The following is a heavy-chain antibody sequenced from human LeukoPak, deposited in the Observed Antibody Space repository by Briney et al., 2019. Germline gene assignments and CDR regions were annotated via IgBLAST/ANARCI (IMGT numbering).Heavy chain of an antibody. CDR3: ATYFTVTEYYFDY. Sequence: SETLSLTCTVSGGSISSSSYYWGWIRQPPGKGLEWIGSIYYSGSTNYNPSLKSRVTISVDTSKNQFSLKLSSVTAADTAVYYCATYFTVTEYYFDYWGQGTLVTVSS. CDR2: IYYSGST. V-gene: IGHV4-39*07. J-gene: IGHJ4*02. D-gene: IGHD4-11*01. CDR1: GGSISSSSYY.